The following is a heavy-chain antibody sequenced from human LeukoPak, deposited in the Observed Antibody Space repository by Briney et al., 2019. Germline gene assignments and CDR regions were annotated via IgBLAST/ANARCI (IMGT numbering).Heavy chain of an antibody. Sequence: GGSLRLSCAASGFDFSTYSIDWVRQAPGKGLEWVSYISSSSSNIYHADSVKGRFTISRDNAKNSLYLQMNSLRAEDTAVYYCARGSAYSSSWNWFDPWGQGTLVTVSS. D-gene: IGHD6-13*01. CDR3: ARGSAYSSSWNWFDP. V-gene: IGHV3-48*04. CDR2: ISSSSSNI. CDR1: GFDFSTYS. J-gene: IGHJ5*02.